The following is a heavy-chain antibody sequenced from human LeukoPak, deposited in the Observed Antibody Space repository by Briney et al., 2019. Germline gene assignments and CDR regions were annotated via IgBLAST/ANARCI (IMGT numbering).Heavy chain of an antibody. D-gene: IGHD1-26*01. J-gene: IGHJ4*02. CDR1: GYTFTSYY. Sequence: VASVKVSCKASGYTFTSYYMHWVRQAPGQRLEWMGWISAGNGNTKYSQNFQGRVTFISNTSATTAFMELSSLRSEDAAVYYCARDSGSGNNDYWGQGTLVTVSS. CDR2: ISAGNGNT. V-gene: IGHV1-3*01. CDR3: ARDSGSGNNDY.